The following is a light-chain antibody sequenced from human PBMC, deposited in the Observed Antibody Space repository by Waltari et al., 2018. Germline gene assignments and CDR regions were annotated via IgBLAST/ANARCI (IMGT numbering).Light chain of an antibody. CDR3: SSFTRGGTLV. Sequence: QSALTQPASVSGSPGQSITISCTGTSSDVGGYNDVSCYQQHPGKAPKLMFFDVSNRPSGVSNRFSGSKSGNAASLTISGLQAEDEAAYYCSSFTRGGTLVFGGGAKLTVL. CDR2: DVS. CDR1: SSDVGGYND. V-gene: IGLV2-14*03. J-gene: IGLJ2*01.